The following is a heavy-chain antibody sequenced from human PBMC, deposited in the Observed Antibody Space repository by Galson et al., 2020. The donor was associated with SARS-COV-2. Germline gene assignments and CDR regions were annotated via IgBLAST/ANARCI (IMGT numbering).Heavy chain of an antibody. Sequence: SQTLSLTCTVSGGSISSGDYYWSWIRQPPGKGLEWIGYIYYSGSTYYNPSLKSRVTISVDTSKNQFSLKLSSVTAADTAVYYCARDGVISPTNYYGLDVWGQGTTVTVSS. CDR3: ARDGVISPTNYYGLDV. J-gene: IGHJ6*02. D-gene: IGHD3-10*01. CDR2: IYYSGST. V-gene: IGHV4-30-4*01. CDR1: GGSISSGDYY.